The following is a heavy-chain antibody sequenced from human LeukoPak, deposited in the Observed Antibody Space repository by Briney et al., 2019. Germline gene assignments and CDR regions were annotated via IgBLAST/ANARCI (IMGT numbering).Heavy chain of an antibody. CDR1: GFTFSNYW. CDR3: ARVSSGSYFGYYYYYMDV. CDR2: INSDGSST. V-gene: IGHV3-74*01. D-gene: IGHD1-26*01. Sequence: GGSLRLSCAASGFTFSNYWMHWVRQAPGEGLVWVSRINSDGSSTSYADSVKGRFTISRDNAKNTLYLQMNSLRAEDTAVYYCARVSSGSYFGYYYYYMDVWGKGTTVTVSS. J-gene: IGHJ6*03.